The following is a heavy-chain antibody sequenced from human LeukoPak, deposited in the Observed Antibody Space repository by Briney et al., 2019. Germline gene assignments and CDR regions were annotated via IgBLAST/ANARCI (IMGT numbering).Heavy chain of an antibody. J-gene: IGHJ4*02. CDR3: ARGWQEARWIQLWLRGGYYFDY. V-gene: IGHV3-11*01. CDR1: GFTFSDYY. D-gene: IGHD5-18*01. Sequence: GGSLRLSCAASGFTFSDYYMSWIRQAPGKGLEWVSYISSSGSTIYYADSVKGRFTISRDNAKNSLYLQMNSLRAEDTAVYYCARGWQEARWIQLWLRGGYYFDYWGQGTLVTVSS. CDR2: ISSSGSTI.